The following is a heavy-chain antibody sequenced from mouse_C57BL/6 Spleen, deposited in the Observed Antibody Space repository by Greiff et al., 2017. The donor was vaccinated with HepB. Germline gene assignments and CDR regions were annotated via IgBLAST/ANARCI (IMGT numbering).Heavy chain of an antibody. V-gene: IGHV1-22*01. CDR3: ARKSNFPDY. CDR2: INPNNGGT. CDR1: GYTFTDYN. J-gene: IGHJ2*01. D-gene: IGHD2-5*01. Sequence: VQLKESGPELVKPGASVKMSCKASGYTFTDYNMHWVKQSHGKSLEWIGYINPNNGGTSYNQKFKGKATLTVNKSSSTAYMELRSLTSEDSAVYYCARKSNFPDYWGQGTTLTVSS.